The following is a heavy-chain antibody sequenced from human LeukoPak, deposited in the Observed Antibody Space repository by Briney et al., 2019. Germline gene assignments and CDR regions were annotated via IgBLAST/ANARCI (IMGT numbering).Heavy chain of an antibody. V-gene: IGHV3-7*04. CDR2: MKQDGSEK. J-gene: IGHJ4*02. D-gene: IGHD6-13*01. CDR3: ARLIIAAAGHYFDY. Sequence: PGGSLRLSCAASGFTFSGYWMDWVRQAPGRGLEWVANMKQDGSEKSYVDSVKGRFTISRDNAKNSLYLQMNSLRAEDTAVYYCARLIIAAAGHYFDYWGQGTLVTVSS. CDR1: GFTFSGYW.